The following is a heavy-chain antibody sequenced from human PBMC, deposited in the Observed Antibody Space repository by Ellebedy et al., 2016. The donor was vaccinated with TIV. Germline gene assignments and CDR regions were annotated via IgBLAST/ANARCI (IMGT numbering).Heavy chain of an antibody. CDR3: AKDMSVGLYTFDM. V-gene: IGHV3-23*01. D-gene: IGHD2-2*02. J-gene: IGHJ3*02. CDR1: GFTFSKYA. CDR2: IRSGGEST. Sequence: GGSLRLXCVAPGFTFSKYAMTWVRQAPWKGLEWVSGIRSGGESTYYADSVKGRFTISRDNSKSTLFLQMNSLRVEDTAVYFCAKDMSVGLYTFDMWGQGTMVTVSS.